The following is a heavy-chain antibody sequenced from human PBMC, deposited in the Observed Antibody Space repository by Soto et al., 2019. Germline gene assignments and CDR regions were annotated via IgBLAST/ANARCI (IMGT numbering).Heavy chain of an antibody. CDR1: GGSISSSGYY. CDR2: IYYSGST. Sequence: QLQLQESGPGLVKPSETLSLTCTVSGGSISSSGYYWGWIRQPPGKGLEWIGTIYYSGSTYYNPPLKSRLTISVDTSKNQFSLKLSSVTAADTAVYYCASQFSVYGDYGRYFDFWGQGTLVTVSS. V-gene: IGHV4-39*01. J-gene: IGHJ4*02. CDR3: ASQFSVYGDYGRYFDF. D-gene: IGHD4-17*01.